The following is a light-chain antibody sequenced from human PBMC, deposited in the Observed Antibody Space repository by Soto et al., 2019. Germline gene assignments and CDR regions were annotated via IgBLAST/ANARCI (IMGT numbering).Light chain of an antibody. CDR3: AAWDDRVSGYV. V-gene: IGLV1-47*02. J-gene: IGLJ1*01. CDR1: SSNIGSSY. CDR2: NNN. Sequence: QSVLTQPPSTSGTPGQRVTISCSGSSSNIGSSYVFWFQHLPGTAPKLLMYNNNQRPSGVPDRVSASKSGTSASLAISGLRXEXXXXXXCAAWDDRVSGYVFGTGTKLTVL.